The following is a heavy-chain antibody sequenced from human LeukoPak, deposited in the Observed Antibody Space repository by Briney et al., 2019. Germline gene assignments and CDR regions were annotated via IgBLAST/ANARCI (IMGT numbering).Heavy chain of an antibody. J-gene: IGHJ4*02. D-gene: IGHD3-22*01. Sequence: SETLSLTCAVYGGSFSGYFWTWIRQPPGKGLEWIGEINHSGGTNYNPSLKSRVTISVDMSKNQFSLNLSSVTAADTAVYYCARGPPTKYYEGSGYYYFDYWGQGTLVTVSS. V-gene: IGHV4-34*01. CDR3: ARGPPTKYYEGSGYYYFDY. CDR2: INHSGGT. CDR1: GGSFSGYF.